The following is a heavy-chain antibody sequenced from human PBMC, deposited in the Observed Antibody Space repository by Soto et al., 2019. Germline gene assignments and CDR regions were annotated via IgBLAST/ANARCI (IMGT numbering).Heavy chain of an antibody. J-gene: IGHJ6*02. CDR1: GFTFSSYA. D-gene: IGHD6-13*01. V-gene: IGHV3-23*01. CDR3: AKEGLGSSTLYYYYYYGMDV. Sequence: EVQLLESGGGLGQPGGSLRLSCAAAGFTFSSYAMSWVRKAPGKGLESVSALRGSGGSTYYSDSVKGRFTISRDNSKNTMYLQMNSLRAEDTAVYYCAKEGLGSSTLYYYYYYGMDVWGQGTTVTVSS. CDR2: LRGSGGST.